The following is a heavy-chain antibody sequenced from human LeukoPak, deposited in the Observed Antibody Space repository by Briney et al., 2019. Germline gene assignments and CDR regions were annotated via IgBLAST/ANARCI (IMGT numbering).Heavy chain of an antibody. CDR1: GGSISSGSYY. J-gene: IGHJ6*03. CDR3: ARVGSSVGFQYYYYYMDV. CDR2: IYTSGST. Sequence: PSQTLSLTCTVSGGSISSGSYYWSWIRQPAGKGLEWIGRIYTSGSTNYNPSLKSRVTISVDTSKNQFSLKLSSVTAADTAVYYCARVGSSVGFQYYYYYMDVWGKGTTVTVSS. D-gene: IGHD6-6*01. V-gene: IGHV4-61*02.